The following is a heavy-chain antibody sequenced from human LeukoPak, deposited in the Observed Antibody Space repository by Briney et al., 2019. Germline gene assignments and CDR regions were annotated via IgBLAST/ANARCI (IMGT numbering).Heavy chain of an antibody. Sequence: GGSLRLSCAASGFTFNDYSMNWVRQAPGKGLEWVSYISTTSTTVFYADSVKGRFTVSRDNDKNSLHLQMNSLRAEDTAVYYCARENYFDYWGQGTLVTVSS. J-gene: IGHJ4*02. V-gene: IGHV3-48*01. CDR3: ARENYFDY. CDR1: GFTFNDYS. CDR2: ISTTSTTV.